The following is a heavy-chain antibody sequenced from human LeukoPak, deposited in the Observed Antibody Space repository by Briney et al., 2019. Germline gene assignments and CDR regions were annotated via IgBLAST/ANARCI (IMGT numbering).Heavy chain of an antibody. CDR3: AREFAGTFPY. D-gene: IGHD6-13*01. CDR2: IYYSGST. J-gene: IGHJ4*02. CDR1: GGSISSYY. Sequence: PSETLSLTCTVSGGSISSYYWSWIRQPPGKGLEWIGYIYYSGSTNYNPSLKSRVTISVDTSKNQFSLKLSSVTAADTAVYYCAREFAGTFPYWGQGTLVTVSS. V-gene: IGHV4-59*01.